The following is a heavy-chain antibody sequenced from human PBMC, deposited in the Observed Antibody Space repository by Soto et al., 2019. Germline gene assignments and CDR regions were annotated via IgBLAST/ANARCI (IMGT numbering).Heavy chain of an antibody. CDR1: GYTFTNYG. V-gene: IGHV1-18*01. CDR2: ISGYNGNT. CDR3: AREGQAPYYYYGMDV. Sequence: QVQVVQSGDEVKKPGASVKVSCKASGYTFTNYGFXWVRQAPGQGLEWMGWISGYNGNTKYAEKFQGRVTMTTDTSXSTAHMELRSLRSDDTAVYYCAREGQAPYYYYGMDVWGQGTAVTVSS. J-gene: IGHJ6*02.